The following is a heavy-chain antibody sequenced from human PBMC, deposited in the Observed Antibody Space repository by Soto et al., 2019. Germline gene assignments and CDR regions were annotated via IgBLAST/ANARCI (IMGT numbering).Heavy chain of an antibody. CDR2: IYHSGST. Sequence: SETLSLTCAVSSGSISSSNWWSWVRQPPGKGLEWIGEIYHSGSTNYNPSLKSRVTISVDKSKNQFSLKLSSVTAADTAVYYCARGGSSGWYTDYYMDVWGKGTTVTVSS. CDR3: ARGGSSGWYTDYYMDV. D-gene: IGHD6-19*01. V-gene: IGHV4-4*02. CDR1: SGSISSSNW. J-gene: IGHJ6*03.